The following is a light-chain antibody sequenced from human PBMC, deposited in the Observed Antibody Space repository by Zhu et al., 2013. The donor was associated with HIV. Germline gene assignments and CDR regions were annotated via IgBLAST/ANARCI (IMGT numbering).Light chain of an antibody. V-gene: IGKV3D-15*01. Sequence: EIVMTQSPGTLSVSPGERATLSCRASQSVSSNLAWYQQKPGQAPRLLIYGALIRATGIPARFSGSGSGTEFTLSISSLQSEDFAVYYCQQYNNWPPLTFGGGTKVEIK. J-gene: IGKJ4*01. CDR3: QQYNNWPPLT. CDR1: QSVSSN. CDR2: GAL.